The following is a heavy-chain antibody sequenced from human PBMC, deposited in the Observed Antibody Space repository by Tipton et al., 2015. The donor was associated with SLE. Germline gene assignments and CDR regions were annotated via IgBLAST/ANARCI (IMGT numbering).Heavy chain of an antibody. Sequence: SLRLSCAASGFTFSSYEMNWVRQAPGKGLEWVSYISSSGSTIYYADSVKGRFTISRDNAKNSLYLQMNSLRAEDTAVYYCARGTAVAGYYFDYWGQGTLVTVSS. CDR1: GFTFSSYE. CDR2: ISSSGSTI. J-gene: IGHJ4*02. V-gene: IGHV3-48*03. CDR3: ARGTAVAGYYFDY. D-gene: IGHD6-19*01.